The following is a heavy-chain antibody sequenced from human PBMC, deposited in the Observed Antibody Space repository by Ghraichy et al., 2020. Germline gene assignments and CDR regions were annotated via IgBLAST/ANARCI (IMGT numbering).Heavy chain of an antibody. CDR2: IYNTGKT. V-gene: IGHV3-53*01. CDR3: TNAGGSAWSSIT. J-gene: IGHJ4*02. CDR1: GFSVINSY. D-gene: IGHD5-12*01. Sequence: GGSLRLSCVASGFSVINSYMSWVRQAPGKGLEGVPVIYNTGKTYYTDSVKGRFTISRDHSKNTLYLQMNSLSPEDTGIYYCTNAGGSAWSSITWGQGTLVTVSS.